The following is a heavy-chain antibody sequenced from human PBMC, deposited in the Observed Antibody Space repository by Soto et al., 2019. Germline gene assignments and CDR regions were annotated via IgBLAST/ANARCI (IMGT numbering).Heavy chain of an antibody. CDR1: GGSFSGYY. Sequence: PSETLSLTCAVYGGSFSGYYWSWIRQPPGKGLEWIGEINHSGSTNYNPSLKSRVTISVDTSKNQFSLKLSSVTAADTAVYYCARPDYDILTESAFDIWGQGTMVTVSS. CDR3: ARPDYDILTESAFDI. V-gene: IGHV4-34*01. J-gene: IGHJ3*02. D-gene: IGHD3-9*01. CDR2: INHSGST.